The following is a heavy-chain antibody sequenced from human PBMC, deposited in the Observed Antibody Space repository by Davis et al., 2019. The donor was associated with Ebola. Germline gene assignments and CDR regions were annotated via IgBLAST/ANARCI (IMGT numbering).Heavy chain of an antibody. V-gene: IGHV1-8*01. CDR3: AKNVAETGDFDS. Sequence: ASVKVSCKASGYTFTNYGISWVRQAPGQGLEWMGWMHANNGDTGYAQNFQGRVTLTRDTSISTAYMELSSLTSEDTAVYYCAKNVAETGDFDSWGQGTLVAVST. D-gene: IGHD6-19*01. CDR2: MHANNGDT. CDR1: GYTFTNYG. J-gene: IGHJ4*02.